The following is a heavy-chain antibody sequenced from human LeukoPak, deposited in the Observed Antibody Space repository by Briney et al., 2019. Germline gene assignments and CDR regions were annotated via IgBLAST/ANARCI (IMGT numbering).Heavy chain of an antibody. Sequence: PSETLSLTCGVSGGSISSSSYYWGWIRQPPGKGLEWVGSIYYTGSTYYNPSLKSRVTISVDTSKNQFSLKLTSVTAADTAVYYCARAREKNAYGSGSHLFDYWGQGTLVTVSS. CDR3: ARAREKNAYGSGSHLFDY. V-gene: IGHV4-39*07. CDR1: GGSISSSSYY. J-gene: IGHJ4*02. CDR2: IYYTGST. D-gene: IGHD3-10*01.